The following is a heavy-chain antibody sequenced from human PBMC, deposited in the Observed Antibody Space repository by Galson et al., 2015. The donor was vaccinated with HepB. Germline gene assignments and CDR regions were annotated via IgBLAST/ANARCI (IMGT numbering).Heavy chain of an antibody. V-gene: IGHV3-23*01. CDR3: AKDRQWLRNNWFDP. Sequence: SLRLSCAASGFTFSSYAMSWVRQAPGKGLEWVSAISGSGGSTYYADSVKGRFTISRDNSKNTLYLQMNSLRAEDTAVYYSAKDRQWLRNNWFDPWGQGTLVTVSS. D-gene: IGHD6-19*01. CDR1: GFTFSSYA. CDR2: ISGSGGST. J-gene: IGHJ5*02.